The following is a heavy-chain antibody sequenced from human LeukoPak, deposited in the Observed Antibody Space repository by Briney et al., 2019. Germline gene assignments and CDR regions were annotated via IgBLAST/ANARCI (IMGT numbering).Heavy chain of an antibody. Sequence: SETLSLTCTVSGARITTYYWSWIRQPPGKGLEWIGYIHHSDTSNYNPSLKSRVTISVDTSKNQFSLKLSSVTAADTAVYYCARGGITGTTGAFDIWGQGTMVTVSS. CDR2: IHHSDTS. CDR1: GARITTYY. D-gene: IGHD1-7*01. J-gene: IGHJ3*02. V-gene: IGHV4-59*08. CDR3: ARGGITGTTGAFDI.